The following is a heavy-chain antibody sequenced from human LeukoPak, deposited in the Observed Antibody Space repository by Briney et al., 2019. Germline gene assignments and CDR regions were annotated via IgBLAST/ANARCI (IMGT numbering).Heavy chain of an antibody. V-gene: IGHV4-59*01. J-gene: IGHJ5*02. Sequence: SETLSLTCTVSGGSISSYYWSWIRQPPGKGLEWIGYIYYSGSTNYNPSLKSRVTISVDTSKNQFSLKLSSVTAADTAVYYCARDNRYSYGYSQSDPWGQGTLVTVSS. D-gene: IGHD5-18*01. CDR1: GGSISSYY. CDR2: IYYSGST. CDR3: ARDNRYSYGYSQSDP.